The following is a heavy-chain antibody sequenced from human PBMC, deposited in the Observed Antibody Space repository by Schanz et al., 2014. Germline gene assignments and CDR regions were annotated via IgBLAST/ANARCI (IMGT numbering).Heavy chain of an antibody. CDR1: GFTFSNYG. J-gene: IGHJ4*02. CDR3: AKVAPAATYLDS. V-gene: IGHV3-48*03. D-gene: IGHD2-2*01. Sequence: EVQLVESGGGLVRPGGSLRLSCEASGFTFSNYGMNWVRQAPEKGLEWVAHISPNGVTIYYADSVKGRFTISRDNAKNSLFLQMNSLSAEDTAVYYCAKVAPAATYLDSWGLGTLVTVSS. CDR2: ISPNGVTI.